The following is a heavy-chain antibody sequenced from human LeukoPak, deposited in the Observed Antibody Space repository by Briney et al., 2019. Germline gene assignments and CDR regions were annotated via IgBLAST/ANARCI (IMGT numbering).Heavy chain of an antibody. Sequence: PSETLSLTCAVSGGSIKSNNWWSWVRQPPGKGLEWIGEIYHSGSTNYNPSLESRVTVSVDKSKNQFSLDLSSVTAADTAVYYCARELYYDFWSGFDYWGQGTLVTVSS. V-gene: IGHV4-4*02. CDR3: ARELYYDFWSGFDY. CDR2: IYHSGST. CDR1: GGSIKSNNW. J-gene: IGHJ4*02. D-gene: IGHD3-3*01.